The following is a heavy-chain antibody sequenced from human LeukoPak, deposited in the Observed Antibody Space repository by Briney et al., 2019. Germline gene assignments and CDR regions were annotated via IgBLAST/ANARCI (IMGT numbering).Heavy chain of an antibody. V-gene: IGHV3-30*18. J-gene: IGHJ4*02. Sequence: GGSLRLSCAASGFTFSSYGMHWVRQAPGKGLEWVAVISYDGSNKYYADSVKGRFTISRDNSKNTLYLQMNSLRAEDTAVYYCAKVSRAGSYYFDYWGQGTLVTVSS. CDR1: GFTFSSYG. CDR3: AKVSRAGSYYFDY. D-gene: IGHD1-26*01. CDR2: ISYDGSNK.